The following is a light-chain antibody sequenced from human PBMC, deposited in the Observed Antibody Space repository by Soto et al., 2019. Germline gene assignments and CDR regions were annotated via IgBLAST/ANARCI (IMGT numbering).Light chain of an antibody. Sequence: ATPMTQSPSSLSASVGDRVTISCRASQGISNYLAWYQQRPGKAPKLLIFGATTLQSGVPSRFSASGSGPDFTLTISSLQPEDFATYYCLQDYNSPWTFGQGTKVEIK. J-gene: IGKJ1*01. V-gene: IGKV1-6*01. CDR1: QGISNY. CDR2: GAT. CDR3: LQDYNSPWT.